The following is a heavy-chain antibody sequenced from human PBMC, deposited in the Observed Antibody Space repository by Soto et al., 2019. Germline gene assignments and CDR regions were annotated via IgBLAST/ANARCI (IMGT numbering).Heavy chain of an antibody. CDR2: ISSSSSYI. D-gene: IGHD6-6*01. CDR1: GFTFSSYS. V-gene: IGHV3-21*01. Sequence: PGGSLRLSCAASGFTFSSYSMNWVRQAPGKGLEWVSSISSSSSYIYYADSVKGRFNISRDNAKNTLYLQMNSLRAEDTSVYYCTRSGSSPYYYGMDVWGQGTTVTVSS. CDR3: TRSGSSPYYYGMDV. J-gene: IGHJ6*02.